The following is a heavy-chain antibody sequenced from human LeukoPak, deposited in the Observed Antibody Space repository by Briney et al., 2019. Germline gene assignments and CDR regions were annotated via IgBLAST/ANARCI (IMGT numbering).Heavy chain of an antibody. CDR1: GGSFSGYY. Sequence: SETLSLTCAVYGGSFSGYYWSWIRQPPGKGLEWIGEINHSGSTNYNPSLKSRVTISVDTSKNQFSLKLCSVTAADTAVYYCARENYYDSSGYPDAFDIWGQGTMVTVSS. CDR3: ARENYYDSSGYPDAFDI. J-gene: IGHJ3*02. D-gene: IGHD3-22*01. CDR2: INHSGST. V-gene: IGHV4-34*01.